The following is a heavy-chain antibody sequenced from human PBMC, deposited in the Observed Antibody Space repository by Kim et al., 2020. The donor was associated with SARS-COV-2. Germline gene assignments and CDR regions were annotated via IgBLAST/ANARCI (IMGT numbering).Heavy chain of an antibody. CDR2: ISGSGGST. CDR3: AKLGGYCSGGSCRKGYFDY. J-gene: IGHJ4*02. D-gene: IGHD2-15*01. CDR1: GFTFSSYA. Sequence: GGSLRLSCAASGFTFSSYAMSWVRQAPGKGLEWVSAISGSGGSTYYADSVKGRFTISRDNSKNTLYLQMNSLRAEDTAVYYCAKLGGYCSGGSCRKGYFDYWGQGTLVTVSS. V-gene: IGHV3-23*01.